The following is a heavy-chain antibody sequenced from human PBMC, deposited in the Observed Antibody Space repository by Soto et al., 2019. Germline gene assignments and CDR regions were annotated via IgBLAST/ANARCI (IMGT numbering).Heavy chain of an antibody. CDR2: TGISGRTT. Sequence: PXESLRLSCAASGFSVNTYAMSWVRQAPGKGLEWVSTTGISGRTTYYADSVKGRFTVSRDDSKNTLDLQMSSLRAEDTAVYYCATVHNTSRSFDYWGQGTLVTVSS. V-gene: IGHV3-23*01. CDR3: ATVHNTSRSFDY. CDR1: GFSVNTYA. J-gene: IGHJ4*02. D-gene: IGHD1-20*01.